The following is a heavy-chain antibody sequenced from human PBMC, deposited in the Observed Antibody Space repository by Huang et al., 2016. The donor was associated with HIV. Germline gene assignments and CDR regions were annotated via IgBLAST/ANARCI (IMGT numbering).Heavy chain of an antibody. CDR3: AKGRGLAAAPDWYFDL. CDR2: IRYDGNNK. D-gene: IGHD6-13*01. V-gene: IGHV3-30*02. CDR1: GFSFNDYG. J-gene: IGHJ2*01. Sequence: QVQLVESGGGVVQPGGSLRLSCTASGFSFNDYGMRWVRQAPGRGLEWVAFIRYDGNNKYYAASVKGRFTISRDNSKNTLYLQMSSQRAEDTAVYYCAKGRGLAAAPDWYFDLWGRGTLVTVSS.